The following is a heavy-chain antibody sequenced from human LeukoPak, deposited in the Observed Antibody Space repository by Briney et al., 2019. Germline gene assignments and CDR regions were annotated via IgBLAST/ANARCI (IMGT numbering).Heavy chain of an antibody. Sequence: GGSLRLSCAASGFTFSSYAMSWVRQAPGKGLMWVSGFSGSGDSTKYADSVKGRFTISRDTSKNTLYLQMNSLRADDTAVYYCAKDALVSVAGLFDYWGQGTLVTVSS. J-gene: IGHJ4*02. D-gene: IGHD6-19*01. CDR2: FSGSGDST. CDR1: GFTFSSYA. V-gene: IGHV3-23*01. CDR3: AKDALVSVAGLFDY.